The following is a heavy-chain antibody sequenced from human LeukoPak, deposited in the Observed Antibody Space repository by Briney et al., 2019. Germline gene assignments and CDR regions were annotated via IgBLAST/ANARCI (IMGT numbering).Heavy chain of an antibody. V-gene: IGHV4-34*01. CDR1: GGSFSGYF. D-gene: IGHD5-12*01. CDR3: ARRAGSGYDY. Sequence: SETLSLTCAVYGGSFSGYFWTWIRQPPGKGLEWIGEINHGGSTNYNPSLKSRVTISVDTSKNQFSLKLSSVTAADTAVYYCARRAGSGYDYWSQGTLVTVSS. CDR2: INHGGST. J-gene: IGHJ4*02.